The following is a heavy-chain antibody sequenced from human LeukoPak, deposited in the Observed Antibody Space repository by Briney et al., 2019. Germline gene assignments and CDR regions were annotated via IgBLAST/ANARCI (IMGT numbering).Heavy chain of an antibody. J-gene: IGHJ3*02. CDR2: IYTSGST. CDR3: ARGGPTDAFDI. D-gene: IGHD3/OR15-3a*01. Sequence: PSETLSLTCTVSGGSISSYYWSWIWQPAGKGLEWIGRIYTSGSTHYNPSLKGGVTMSVDPSKSQCSLKLSPVSAADTAVYYCARGGPTDAFDIWGQGTMVTVSS. V-gene: IGHV4-4*07. CDR1: GGSISSYY.